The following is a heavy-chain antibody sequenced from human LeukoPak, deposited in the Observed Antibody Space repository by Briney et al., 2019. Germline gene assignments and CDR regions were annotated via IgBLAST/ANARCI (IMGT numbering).Heavy chain of an antibody. CDR3: ARVAGLQLPLLASDY. CDR2: IKQDGSEK. V-gene: IGHV3-7*01. CDR1: GGSFSGYY. Sequence: ETLSLTCAVYGGSFSGYYWSWIRQPPGKGLEWVANIKQDGSEKYYVDSVKGRFTISRDNAKNSLYLQMNSLRAEDTAVYYCARVAGLQLPLLASDYWGQGTLVTVSS. J-gene: IGHJ4*02. D-gene: IGHD5-18*01.